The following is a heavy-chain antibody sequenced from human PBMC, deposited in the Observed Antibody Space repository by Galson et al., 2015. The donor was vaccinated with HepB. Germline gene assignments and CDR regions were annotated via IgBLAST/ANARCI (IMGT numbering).Heavy chain of an antibody. CDR1: GFTFSSYA. J-gene: IGHJ6*02. Sequence: SLRLSCAASGFTFSSYAMSWVCQAPGKGLEWVSAISGSGGSTYYADSVKGRFTISRDNSKNTLYLQMNSLRAEDTAVYYCAKERWDPRNYYYYGMDVWGQATTVTVSS. CDR2: ISGSGGST. V-gene: IGHV3-23*01. CDR3: AKERWDPRNYYYYGMDV. D-gene: IGHD4-23*01.